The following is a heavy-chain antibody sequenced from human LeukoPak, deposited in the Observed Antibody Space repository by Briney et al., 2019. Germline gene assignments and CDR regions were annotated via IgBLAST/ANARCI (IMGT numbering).Heavy chain of an antibody. V-gene: IGHV3-11*01. J-gene: IGHJ4*02. CDR2: ISSSGSTI. Sequence: PGGSLRLSCAASGFTFSDYYMSWIRQAPGKGLEWVSYISSSGSTIYYADSVKGRFTISRDNAKNSLYLQMNSLRAEDTAVYYCARDPRSPYYYDSSGYYLFDYWGQGTLVTVPS. CDR1: GFTFSDYY. CDR3: ARDPRSPYYYDSSGYYLFDY. D-gene: IGHD3-22*01.